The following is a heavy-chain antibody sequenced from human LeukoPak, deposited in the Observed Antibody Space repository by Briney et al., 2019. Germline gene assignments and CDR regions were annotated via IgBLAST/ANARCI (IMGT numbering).Heavy chain of an antibody. D-gene: IGHD2-8*01. CDR1: GFTFDDYG. Sequence: GGSLRLSCAASGFTFDDYGMSWVRQAPGKGLEWVSGINWNGGSTGYADSVKGRFTISRDNAKNSLYLQMNSLRAEDTALYYCARDMGGYCTNGVCYRVDAFDIWGQGTMVTVSS. CDR2: INWNGGST. V-gene: IGHV3-20*04. J-gene: IGHJ3*02. CDR3: ARDMGGYCTNGVCYRVDAFDI.